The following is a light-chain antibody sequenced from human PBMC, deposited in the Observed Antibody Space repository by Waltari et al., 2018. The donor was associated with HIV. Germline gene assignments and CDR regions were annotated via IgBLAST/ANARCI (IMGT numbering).Light chain of an antibody. V-gene: IGLV1-40*01. CDR1: SSNTGAGYD. CDR3: QSYDRSLSVWV. Sequence: QSVLKQPPSASRAPGQRVATPRTGSSSNTGAGYDANGYQQHPGTAPLLLIYDTTIRPSGVPDRFSGSKSGTSASLAIAGLQDEDEAVYYCQSYDRSLSVWVFGGGTKVTVL. J-gene: IGLJ3*02. CDR2: DTT.